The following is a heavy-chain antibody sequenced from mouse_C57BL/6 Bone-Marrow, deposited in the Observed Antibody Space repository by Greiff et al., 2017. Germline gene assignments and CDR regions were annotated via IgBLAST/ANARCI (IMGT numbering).Heavy chain of an antibody. V-gene: IGHV6-6*01. J-gene: IGHJ3*01. CDR2: IRYKANYHEI. Sequence: LQQSGGGLVQPGGSMQLSCAASGFTFSDARMDWVRQSPEKGLEWVSVIRYKANYHEIYSAESVKGRFTIPRDNSKSSVYLQMSSLRAEDTGIYYCTRDRSLAWFAYWGQGTLVTVSA. CDR1: GFTFSDAR. CDR3: TRDRSLAWFAY.